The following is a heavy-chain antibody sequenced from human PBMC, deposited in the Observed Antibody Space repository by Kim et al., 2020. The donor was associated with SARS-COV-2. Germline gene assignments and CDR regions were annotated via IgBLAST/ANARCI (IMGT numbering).Heavy chain of an antibody. J-gene: IGHJ6*02. CDR2: IWYDGSNK. CDR3: ARDTRDYYGMDV. CDR1: GFTFSSYG. V-gene: IGHV3-33*01. Sequence: GGSLGLSCAASGFTFSSYGMHWVRQAPGKGLEWVAVIWYDGSNKYYADSVKGRFTISRDKSKNTLYLQMNSLRAEDTAVYYCARDTRDYYGMDVWGHGTTVTVSS.